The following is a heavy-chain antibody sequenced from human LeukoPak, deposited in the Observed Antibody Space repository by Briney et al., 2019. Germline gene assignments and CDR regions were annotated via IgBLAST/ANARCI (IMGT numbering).Heavy chain of an antibody. J-gene: IGHJ4*02. CDR3: AKRAGAGNFDY. CDR1: GFTFSSYW. V-gene: IGHV3-7*03. CDR2: IKQDGSEK. D-gene: IGHD6-19*01. Sequence: GGSLRLSCAASGFTFSSYWMTWVRQAPGKGLEWVANIKQDGSEKYYVDSVKGRFTISRDNAKNSLYLQMNSLRAEDTAVYYCAKRAGAGNFDYWGQGTLVTVSS.